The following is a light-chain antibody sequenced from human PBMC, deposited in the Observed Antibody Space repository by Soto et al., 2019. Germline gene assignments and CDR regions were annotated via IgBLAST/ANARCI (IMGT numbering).Light chain of an antibody. V-gene: IGKV3-20*01. CDR2: GAS. J-gene: IGKJ4*01. CDR3: QQYGTSHLT. CDR1: QSVSSDN. Sequence: EIVLTQSPGTPSLSPGERATLSCRASQSVSSDNLAWYQQKPGQAPRLLIYGASHRATGIPDRIRGSGSGTEFTLTISILEPEDFAVYYCQQYGTSHLTFGGGTKVEIK.